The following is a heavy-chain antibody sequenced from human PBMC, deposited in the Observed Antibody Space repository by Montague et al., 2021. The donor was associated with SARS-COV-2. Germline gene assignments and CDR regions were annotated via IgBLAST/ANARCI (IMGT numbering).Heavy chain of an antibody. CDR3: ASHPVFQQLYS. CDR2: IHHTGGI. V-gene: IGHV4-4*02. Sequence: SETLSLICAVSGASISSMNWWSWVRQPPGRGLEWIAEIHHTGGINFNPSLRSRGRISLDSSKNQFSLTLNSVTAADTAIYYCASHPVFQQLYSWGQGTLVSVS. J-gene: IGHJ4*02. D-gene: IGHD6-13*01. CDR1: GASISSMNW.